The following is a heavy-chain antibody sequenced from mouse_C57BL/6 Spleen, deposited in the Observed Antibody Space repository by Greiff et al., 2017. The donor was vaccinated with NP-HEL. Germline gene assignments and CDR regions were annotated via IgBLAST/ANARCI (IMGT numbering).Heavy chain of an antibody. J-gene: IGHJ2*01. CDR1: GYAFSSSW. V-gene: IGHV1-82*01. Sequence: QVQLQQSGPELVKPGASVKISCKASGYAFSSSWMNWVKQRPGKGLEWIRRIFPGDGDTNYNGKFKGKATLTADKSSSTAYMQLSSLTSEDSAVYFCARTTVYFDYWGQGTTLTVSS. CDR2: IFPGDGDT. D-gene: IGHD1-1*01. CDR3: ARTTVYFDY.